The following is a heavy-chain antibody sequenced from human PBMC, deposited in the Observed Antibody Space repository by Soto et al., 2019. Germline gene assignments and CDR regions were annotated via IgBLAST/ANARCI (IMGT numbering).Heavy chain of an antibody. V-gene: IGHV4-34*01. CDR2: INHSGST. Sequence: SETLSLTCAVYGGSFSGYYWSWIRQPPGKGLEWIGEINHSGSTNYNPSLKSRVTISVDTSKNQFSLKLSSVTAADTAVYYCASLGVYSYGWFDYWGQGTLVTVSS. D-gene: IGHD5-18*01. J-gene: IGHJ4*02. CDR3: ASLGVYSYGWFDY. CDR1: GGSFSGYY.